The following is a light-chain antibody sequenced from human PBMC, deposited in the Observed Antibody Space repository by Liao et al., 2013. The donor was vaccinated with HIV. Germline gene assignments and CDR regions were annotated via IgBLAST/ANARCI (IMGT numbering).Light chain of an antibody. J-gene: IGLJ3*02. CDR3: QSADNSGPYPGV. V-gene: IGLV3-25*03. CDR2: QNG. CDR1: NLGDKY. Sequence: SYELTQPPSVSVSPGQTASITCSGENLGDKYASWYQKKAGQSPVLVIYQNGKRPSGIPERFSGSSSGTTVTLTISGVQAEDEADYYCQSADNSGPYPGVFGGGTKLTVL.